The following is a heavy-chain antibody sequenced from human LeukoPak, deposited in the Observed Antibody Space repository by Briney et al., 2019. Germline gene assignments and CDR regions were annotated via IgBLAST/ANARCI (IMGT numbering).Heavy chain of an antibody. V-gene: IGHV4-59*12. D-gene: IGHD1-26*01. CDR1: GGSISSYY. CDR2: IYYSGST. J-gene: IGHJ4*02. Sequence: PSETLSLTCTVSGGSISSYYWSWIRQPPGKGLEWIGYIYYSGSTNYNPSLKSRVTISVDTSKNQFSLKLSSVTAADTAVYYCARALNLGATTQRFDYWGQGTLVTVSS. CDR3: ARALNLGATTQRFDY.